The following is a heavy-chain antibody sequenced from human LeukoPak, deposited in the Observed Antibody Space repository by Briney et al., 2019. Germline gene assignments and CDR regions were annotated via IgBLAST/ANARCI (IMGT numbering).Heavy chain of an antibody. CDR3: ATGKSSGWYSMYY. J-gene: IGHJ4*02. CDR2: IIPILGIA. Sequence: SVKVSCKASGGTFSSYAISWVRQAPGQGLEWMGRIIPILGIANYAQKFQGRVTITADKSTSTAYMELSSLRSEDTAVYYCATGKSSGWYSMYYWGQGTLVTVSS. CDR1: GGTFSSYA. V-gene: IGHV1-69*04. D-gene: IGHD6-19*01.